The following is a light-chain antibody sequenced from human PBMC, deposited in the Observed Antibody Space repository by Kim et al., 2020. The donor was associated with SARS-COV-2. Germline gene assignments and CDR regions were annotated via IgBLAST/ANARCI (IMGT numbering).Light chain of an antibody. CDR2: EDK. J-gene: IGLJ2*01. CDR1: RGIIAGNY. CDR3: QSYHNSNVL. V-gene: IGLV6-57*03. Sequence: GQTVTIACTRSRGIIAGNYVQWYQQRPGSAPTTVIYEDKQRPSGVPDRFSGSIDTSSNSASLTISGLKTEDDADYYCQSYHNSNVLFGGGTQLTVL.